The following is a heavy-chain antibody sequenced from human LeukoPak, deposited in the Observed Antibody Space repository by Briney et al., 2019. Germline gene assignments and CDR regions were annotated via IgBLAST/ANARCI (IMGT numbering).Heavy chain of an antibody. CDR3: ARHGKQLANYAFDI. D-gene: IGHD6-13*01. J-gene: IGHJ3*02. V-gene: IGHV4-59*08. Sequence: PSGTLSLTCTVSGGSISNYYWSWIRQSPGKGLEWIGYIYYSGSTNYNPSLKSRVTISVDTSKSQFSLKLSSVTAADTAVYYCARHGKQLANYAFDIWGQGTMVTVSS. CDR1: GGSISNYY. CDR2: IYYSGST.